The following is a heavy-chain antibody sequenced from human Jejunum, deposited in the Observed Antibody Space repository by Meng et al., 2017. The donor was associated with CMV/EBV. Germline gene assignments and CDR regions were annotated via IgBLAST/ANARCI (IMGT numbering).Heavy chain of an antibody. CDR2: IYDSGST. V-gene: IGHV4-59*01. D-gene: IGHD4-23*01. J-gene: IGHJ4*02. CDR3: ARVFIGGNSDYSDY. Sequence: SGGSISSYYWSWIRQPPGKGLEWIGYIYDSGSTNYNPSLQSRVTISVDTSKNQFSLKLSSVTAADTAVYYCARVFIGGNSDYSDYWGQGTLVTVSS. CDR1: GGSISSYY.